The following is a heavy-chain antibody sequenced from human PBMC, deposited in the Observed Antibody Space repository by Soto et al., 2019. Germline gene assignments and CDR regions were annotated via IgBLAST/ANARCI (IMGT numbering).Heavy chain of an antibody. V-gene: IGHV4-4*02. Sequence: ASETLSLTCAVSSGSISSSNWWSWVRQPPGKGLEWIGEIYHSGSTNYNPSLKSRVTISVDKSKNQFSLKLSSVTAADTAVYYCASRRVRGDYYYYMDVWGKGTTVTAP. J-gene: IGHJ6*03. D-gene: IGHD3-10*01. CDR1: SGSISSSNW. CDR3: ASRRVRGDYYYYMDV. CDR2: IYHSGST.